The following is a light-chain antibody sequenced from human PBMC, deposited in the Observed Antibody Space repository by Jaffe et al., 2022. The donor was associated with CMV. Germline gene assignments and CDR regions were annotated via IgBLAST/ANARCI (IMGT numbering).Light chain of an antibody. CDR2: DVS. V-gene: IGKV3-11*01. Sequence: EIVLTQSPATLSLSPGERASLSCRASQSISNFSAWYQQKPGQAPRLLIYDVSFRATGIPARFSGSGSGTDFTLTISSLESEDFAVYYCQQRSNWPPALTFGGGTKVEIK. CDR1: QSISNF. CDR3: QQRSNWPPALT. J-gene: IGKJ4*01.